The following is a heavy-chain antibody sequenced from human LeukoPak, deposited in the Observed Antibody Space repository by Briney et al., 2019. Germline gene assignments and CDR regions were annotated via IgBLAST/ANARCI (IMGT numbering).Heavy chain of an antibody. V-gene: IGHV3-23*01. Sequence: GGSLRLSCAASGFTFTSYAMSWVRKAPGKGLDWVSAISGSGGSTYYADSVKGRFTISRDNSKNTLYLQMNSLRAEDTAVYYCAKGRGAAHSSYYYGMDVWGQGTTVTVSS. CDR3: AKGRGAAHSSYYYGMDV. CDR1: GFTFTSYA. D-gene: IGHD6-6*01. J-gene: IGHJ6*02. CDR2: ISGSGGST.